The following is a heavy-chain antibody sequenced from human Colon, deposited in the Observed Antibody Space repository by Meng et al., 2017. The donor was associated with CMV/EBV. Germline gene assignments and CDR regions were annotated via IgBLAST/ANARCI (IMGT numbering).Heavy chain of an antibody. CDR3: ASLSLRGFDH. D-gene: IGHD3-16*02. CDR1: GYTFTGYF. J-gene: IGHJ4*02. V-gene: IGHV1-2*02. Sequence: QVELVQSVAEVMKPGASVYVTCYASGYTFTGYFMYWVRQAPGQGLEWLRVINPSTGDTNNAQKFQGSATMTSDTTMNTSFKVLTRLGADDAAVYCGASLSLRGFDHWGQGTLVTVSS. CDR2: INPSTGDT.